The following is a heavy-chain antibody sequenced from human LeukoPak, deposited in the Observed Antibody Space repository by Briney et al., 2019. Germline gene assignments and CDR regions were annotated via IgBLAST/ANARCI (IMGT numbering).Heavy chain of an antibody. CDR1: GFTFSSYG. V-gene: IGHV3-30*02. J-gene: IGHJ4*02. CDR2: IRYDGSNK. CDR3: ARLGGDIGQFDY. Sequence: GGSLRLSCAASGFTFSSYGMHWVRQAPGKGLEWVAFIRYDGSNKYYADSVKGRFTISRDNSKNTLYLQMNSLRAEDTAVYYCARLGGDIGQFDYWGQGTLVTVSS. D-gene: IGHD2-15*01.